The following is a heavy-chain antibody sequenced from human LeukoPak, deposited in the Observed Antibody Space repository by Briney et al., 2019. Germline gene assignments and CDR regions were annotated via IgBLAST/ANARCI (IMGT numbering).Heavy chain of an antibody. D-gene: IGHD4-17*01. V-gene: IGHV4-59*05. Sequence: SETLSLTCTVSGGSISSYYWSWIRQPPGKGLEWIGSIYYSGSTYYNPSLKSRVTISVDTSKNQFSLKLSSVTAADTAVYYCARRGAHTVTNYFDYWGQGTLVTVSS. CDR2: IYYSGST. CDR3: ARRGAHTVTNYFDY. CDR1: GGSISSYY. J-gene: IGHJ4*02.